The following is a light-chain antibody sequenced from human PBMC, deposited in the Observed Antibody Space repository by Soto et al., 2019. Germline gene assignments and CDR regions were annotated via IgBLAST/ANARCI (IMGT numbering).Light chain of an antibody. CDR3: VQGTHWPWT. CDR2: QDS. Sequence: DVVMTQSPLSLSVTLGQPASISCRSSQGLVYSDGNTFLNWFHQRPGQSPRRLIYQDSNRDSGVPDRLRGSGSGTDYTLTISRVEAEDVGIYYCVQGTHWPWTFGQGTKVEIK. CDR1: QGLVYSDGNTF. J-gene: IGKJ1*01. V-gene: IGKV2-30*01.